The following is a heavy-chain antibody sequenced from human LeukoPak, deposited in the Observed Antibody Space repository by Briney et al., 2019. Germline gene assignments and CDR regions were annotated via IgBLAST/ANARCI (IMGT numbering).Heavy chain of an antibody. J-gene: IGHJ4*02. D-gene: IGHD2-15*01. V-gene: IGHV1-8*01. CDR3: ARGPPYCSGGSCYSYY. CDR1: GYTFTSYD. Sequence: ASVKVSCKASGYTFTSYDINWVRQATGQGLEWMGWMNPNSGNTGYAQKFQGRVTMTRNTSISTAYMELSSLRSEDTAVYYCARGPPYCSGGSCYSYYWGQGTPVTVSS. CDR2: MNPNSGNT.